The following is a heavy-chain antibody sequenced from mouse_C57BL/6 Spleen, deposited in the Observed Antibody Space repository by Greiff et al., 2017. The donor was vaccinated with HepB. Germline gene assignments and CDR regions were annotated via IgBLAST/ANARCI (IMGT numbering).Heavy chain of an antibody. J-gene: IGHJ2*01. CDR3: ARDGDSNYVFDY. V-gene: IGHV5-16*01. Sequence: EVQLVESEGGLVQPGSSMKLSCTASGFTFSDYYMAWVRQVPEKGLEWVANINYDGSSTYYLDSLKSRFIISRDNAKNILYLQMSSLKSEDTATYYCARDGDSNYVFDYWGQGTTLTVSS. CDR1: GFTFSDYY. CDR2: INYDGSST. D-gene: IGHD2-5*01.